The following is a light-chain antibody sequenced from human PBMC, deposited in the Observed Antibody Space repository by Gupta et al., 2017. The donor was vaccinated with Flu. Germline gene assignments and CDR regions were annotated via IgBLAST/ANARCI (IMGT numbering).Light chain of an antibody. CDR2: GAS. V-gene: IGKV4-1*01. CDR3: QQYSWAPELT. Sequence: IGERATSNCKSSQSVLSNTNNKNYAAWYQQQPGQPTKLISDGASAGESGVPVRCSGSGSGTDFTLINSSLQAEDAAVYYRQQYSWAPELTFGEGTKVEIK. CDR1: QSVLSNTNNKNY. J-gene: IGKJ4*01.